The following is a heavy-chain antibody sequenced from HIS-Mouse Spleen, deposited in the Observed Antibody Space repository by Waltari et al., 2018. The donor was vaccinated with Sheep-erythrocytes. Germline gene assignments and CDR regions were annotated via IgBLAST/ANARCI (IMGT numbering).Heavy chain of an antibody. D-gene: IGHD1-26*01. V-gene: IGHV3-30*04. Sequence: QVQLVESGGGVVQPGRSLRLSCAASGFTFSSYARHWVRPAPGKGLEWVAVISYDGSNKYYADSVKGRFTISRDNSKNTLYLQMNSLRAEDTAVYYCARVSAGELKYYFDYWGQGTLVTVSS. CDR2: ISYDGSNK. CDR1: GFTFSSYA. CDR3: ARVSAGELKYYFDY. J-gene: IGHJ4*02.